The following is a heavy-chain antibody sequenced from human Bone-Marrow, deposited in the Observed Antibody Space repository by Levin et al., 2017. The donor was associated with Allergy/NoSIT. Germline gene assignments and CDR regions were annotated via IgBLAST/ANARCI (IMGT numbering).Heavy chain of an antibody. J-gene: IGHJ4*01. D-gene: IGHD6-19*01. V-gene: IGHV3-23*01. Sequence: GESLKISCATSGFNFGTYAMNWVRQPPGKGLEWVAGIVNSGGNVYYADSLTGRFGISRDNSKGTVFLQMNNLRVEDTAVYFCVKSGARIAVAGRYYFDSWGHGALVTVAS. CDR1: GFNFGTYA. CDR2: IVNSGGNV. CDR3: VKSGARIAVAGRYYFDS.